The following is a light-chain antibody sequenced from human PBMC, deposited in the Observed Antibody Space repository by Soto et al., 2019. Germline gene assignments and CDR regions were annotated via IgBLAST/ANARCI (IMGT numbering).Light chain of an antibody. CDR3: QQSYSTLWT. J-gene: IGKJ1*01. Sequence: DIPMTQSPSSLSASVGDRVTITCRASQSITIYLNWYQQKTGEAPNLLIFGASTLQSGVPSRFSGSGSGTDFTLTISSLQPEDFATYYCQQSYSTLWTFGQGTKVEIK. CDR1: QSITIY. CDR2: GAS. V-gene: IGKV1-39*01.